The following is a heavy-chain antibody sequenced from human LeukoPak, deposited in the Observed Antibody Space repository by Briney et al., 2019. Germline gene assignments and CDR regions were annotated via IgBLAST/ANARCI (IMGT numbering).Heavy chain of an antibody. CDR1: GFTFGIYA. CDR2: IRNDGSYK. J-gene: IGHJ4*02. V-gene: IGHV3-30*02. CDR3: TTDPGQYTSPFH. D-gene: IGHD6-19*01. Sequence: GGSLRLSCAASGFTFGIYAIHWVRQSPGKGLEWVAFIRNDGSYKSYADSVKGRFTVSRDNSRNTLYLQMNSLRAEDTAVYYCTTDPGQYTSPFHWGQATVVT.